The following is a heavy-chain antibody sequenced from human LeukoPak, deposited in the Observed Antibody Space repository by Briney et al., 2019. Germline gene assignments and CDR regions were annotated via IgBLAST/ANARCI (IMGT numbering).Heavy chain of an antibody. Sequence: GGSLRLSCTASGFTFRNYVMSRVRQAPGKGLEWVSSIRSSGDDTSSADSVKGRFTIFRDNSKSTLYLQMNSLRAEDTAVYYCARPTVTTPYSYHHWGQGTLVTVSS. V-gene: IGHV3-23*01. CDR1: GFTFRNYV. J-gene: IGHJ4*02. CDR2: IRSSGDDT. D-gene: IGHD4-17*01. CDR3: ARPTVTTPYSYHH.